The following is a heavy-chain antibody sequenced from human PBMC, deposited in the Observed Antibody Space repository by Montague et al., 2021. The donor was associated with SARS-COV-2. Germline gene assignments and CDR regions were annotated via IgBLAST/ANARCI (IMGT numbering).Heavy chain of an antibody. Sequence: SETLSLTCAVHGGSFSTYSWNWICQPPGKGLEWIWDIHHGGNTNYNPSLKSRVTISAYTSKNQFSLKLTSVAAADTAVYYCARLGDGVVPTPIQGVVPYYSCYYMDVWGKGTTVTVSS. J-gene: IGHJ6*03. CDR3: ARLGDGVVPTPIQGVVPYYSCYYMDV. V-gene: IGHV4-34*01. D-gene: IGHD2-2*02. CDR1: GGSFSTYS. CDR2: IHHGGNT.